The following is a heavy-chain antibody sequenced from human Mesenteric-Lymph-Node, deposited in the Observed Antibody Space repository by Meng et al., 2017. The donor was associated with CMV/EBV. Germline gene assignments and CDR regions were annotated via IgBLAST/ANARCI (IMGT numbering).Heavy chain of an antibody. V-gene: IGHV3-48*03. D-gene: IGHD2-2*01. J-gene: IGHJ4*02. CDR1: GFTFSSYE. Sequence: GGSLRPSCAASGFTFSSYEMNWVRQAPGKGLEWVSYISSSGSTRYYADSVKGRFTISRDNAKNSLYLQMNSLRAEDTAVYYCAKFTVVVPAAFFDYWGQGTLVTVSS. CDR3: AKFTVVVPAAFFDY. CDR2: ISSSGSTR.